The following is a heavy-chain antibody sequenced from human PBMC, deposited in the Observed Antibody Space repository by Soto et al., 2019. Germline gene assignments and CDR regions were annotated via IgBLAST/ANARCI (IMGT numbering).Heavy chain of an antibody. D-gene: IGHD2-2*01. J-gene: IGHJ5*02. CDR1: GYIFTLYT. Sequence: ASVKVSCKASGYIFTLYTMHWVRQAPGQRLEWMGWINGDSGITKYSQKFQDRVIITRDPSASTAYLEMSSLRSEDTAVYYCARRYCSSASCHPEGNWFDPWGQGTQVTVPS. V-gene: IGHV1-3*01. CDR2: INGDSGIT. CDR3: ARRYCSSASCHPEGNWFDP.